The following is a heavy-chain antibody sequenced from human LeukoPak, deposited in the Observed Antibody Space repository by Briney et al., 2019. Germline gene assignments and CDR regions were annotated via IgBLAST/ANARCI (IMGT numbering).Heavy chain of an antibody. CDR3: ARHHYQLSALDY. CDR1: GGSISPYY. CDR2: IFYSGNT. J-gene: IGHJ4*02. D-gene: IGHD2-2*01. V-gene: IGHV4-59*08. Sequence: SETLSLTCTVSGGSISPYYWSWIRQPPGKGLEWIGYIFYSGNTNYIPSLKSRVTISVDTSNNQFSLRLSSVTAADTAVYYCARHHYQLSALDYWGQGTLVTVSS.